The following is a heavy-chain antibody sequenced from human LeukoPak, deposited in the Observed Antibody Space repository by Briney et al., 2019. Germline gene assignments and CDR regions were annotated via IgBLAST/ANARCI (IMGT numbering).Heavy chain of an antibody. J-gene: IGHJ4*02. Sequence: SETLSLTCTVSGGSISSTYDHWDWIRQPPGKGLEWLGSIRYSGTTYYNPSLKGRVTIFVDTSNNQFSLRLRSVTAADTAVYYCARRLHYFDYWGQGSLVAVSS. V-gene: IGHV4-39*01. CDR3: ARRLHYFDY. CDR2: IRYSGTT. D-gene: IGHD2-21*02. CDR1: GGSISSTYDH.